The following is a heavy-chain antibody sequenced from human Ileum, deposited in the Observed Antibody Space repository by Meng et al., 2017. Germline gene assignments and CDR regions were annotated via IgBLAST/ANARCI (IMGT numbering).Heavy chain of an antibody. Sequence: QVQLGQSGPEVKKPGASVKVSCKASEYTFTTYAKHWVRQAPGQGLEWMGWINVDNGDTRYSQKFQGRLTITRDTSASTAYLELSSLTSEDTAVYYCAGNTVGTTTLDYWGQGTLVTVSS. D-gene: IGHD1-1*01. CDR2: INVDNGDT. CDR1: EYTFTTYA. J-gene: IGHJ4*02. V-gene: IGHV1-3*01. CDR3: AGNTVGTTTLDY.